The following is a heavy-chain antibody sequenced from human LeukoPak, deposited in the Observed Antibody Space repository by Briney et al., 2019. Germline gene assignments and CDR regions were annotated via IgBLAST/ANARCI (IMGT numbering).Heavy chain of an antibody. J-gene: IGHJ4*02. Sequence: ASVKVSCKASGYTFTTYYMHWVRQAPGQGLEWMGIINPSGGSTSYAQKFQGRVTMTRDTSTGTVYMQLSSLRSEDTAVYYCARDPGSDCSGGSCYPDYWGQGALVTVSS. CDR3: ARDPGSDCSGGSCYPDY. CDR1: GYTFTTYY. CDR2: INPSGGST. D-gene: IGHD2-15*01. V-gene: IGHV1-46*01.